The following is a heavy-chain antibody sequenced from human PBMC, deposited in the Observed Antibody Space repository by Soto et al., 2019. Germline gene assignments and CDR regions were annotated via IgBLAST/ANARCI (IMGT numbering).Heavy chain of an antibody. J-gene: IGHJ4*02. V-gene: IGHV3-23*01. CDR2: VIGSGIST. CDR3: AKAPKPLAYYFDY. CDR1: GFTFSSYA. Sequence: GGSLRLSCAASGFTFSSYAMSWVRQAPGKGLEWVSTVIGSGISTYYADSVKGRFTISRDNSKNTLYLQMNSLRAEDTAVYYCAKAPKPLAYYFDYWGQGTLVTVSS.